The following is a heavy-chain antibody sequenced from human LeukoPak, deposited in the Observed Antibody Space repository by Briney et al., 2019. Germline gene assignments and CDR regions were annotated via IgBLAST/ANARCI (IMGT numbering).Heavy chain of an antibody. CDR2: IKQDESEK. V-gene: IGHV3-7*01. CDR1: GFTFSSYW. Sequence: GGSLRLSCAASGFTFSSYWMNWVRQAPGKGLEWVANIKQDESEKYYVDSVKGRFTISRDNAKNSRYLQMNSLRAEDTAVYFCARDPYSGTYGDTYYYYMDVWGKGTTVTISS. J-gene: IGHJ6*03. D-gene: IGHD1-26*01. CDR3: ARDPYSGTYGDTYYYYMDV.